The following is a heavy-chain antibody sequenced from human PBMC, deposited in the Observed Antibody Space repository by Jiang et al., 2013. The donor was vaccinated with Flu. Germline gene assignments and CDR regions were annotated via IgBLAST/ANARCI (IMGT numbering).Heavy chain of an antibody. CDR2: INAGNGNT. V-gene: IGHV1-3*01. Sequence: TSYAMHWCARPPDKGLEWMGWINAGNGNTKYSQKFQGRVTITRDTSASTAYMELSSLRSEDTAVYYCATTVAGFGDRFDYWGQGTLVTVSS. CDR1: TSYA. CDR3: ATTVAGFGDRFDY. D-gene: IGHD3-10*01. J-gene: IGHJ4*02.